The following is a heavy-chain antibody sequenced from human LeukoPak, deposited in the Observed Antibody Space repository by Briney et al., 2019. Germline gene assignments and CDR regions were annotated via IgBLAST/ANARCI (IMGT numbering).Heavy chain of an antibody. Sequence: ASVKVSCKASGGIFSSYAISWVRQPAGQVLEWMGWMNPNSGNTGYAQKFQGRVTMTRNTSISTAYMELSSLRSEDTAVYYCARGDNWFDPWGQGTLVTVSS. CDR1: GGIFSSYA. CDR2: MNPNSGNT. V-gene: IGHV1-8*02. J-gene: IGHJ5*02. CDR3: ARGDNWFDP.